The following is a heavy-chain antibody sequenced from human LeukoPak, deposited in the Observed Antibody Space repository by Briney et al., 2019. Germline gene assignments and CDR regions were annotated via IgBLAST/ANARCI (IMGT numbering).Heavy chain of an antibody. V-gene: IGHV1-2*02. CDR1: GYTFIGYF. J-gene: IGHJ4*02. CDR2: INPNSGGT. D-gene: IGHD4-17*01. CDR3: ARANDYGFNY. Sequence: ASVKVSCKASGYTFIGYFIHWVRQAPGQGLEWMGWINPNSGGTNYAQKFQGRVTMARDTSISTAYMELTRLRSDDTAVYYCARANDYGFNYWGQGTLVTVSP.